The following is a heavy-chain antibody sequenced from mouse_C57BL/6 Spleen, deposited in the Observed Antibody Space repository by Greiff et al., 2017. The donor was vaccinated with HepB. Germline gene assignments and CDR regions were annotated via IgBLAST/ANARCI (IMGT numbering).Heavy chain of an antibody. J-gene: IGHJ2*01. CDR2: INPYNGDT. Sequence: EVKVEESGPELVKPGDSVKISCKASGYSFTGYFMNWVMQSHGKSLEWIGRINPYNGDTFYNQKFKGKATLTVDKSSSTAHMGLRSLTSEDSAVYYCARPYYSNSYFDYWGQGTTLTVSS. CDR3: ARPYYSNSYFDY. V-gene: IGHV1-20*01. CDR1: GYSFTGYF. D-gene: IGHD2-5*01.